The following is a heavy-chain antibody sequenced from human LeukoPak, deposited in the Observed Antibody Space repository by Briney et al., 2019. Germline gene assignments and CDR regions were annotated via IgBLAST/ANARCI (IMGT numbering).Heavy chain of an antibody. J-gene: IGHJ4*02. Sequence: PSETLSLTCTVSGGSISSYYWSWIRPPPGKGLEWIGYIYYSGSTNYNPSLKSRVTISVDTSKNQFSLKLSSVTAADTAVYYCASSIAAAIIDFDYWGQGTLVTVSS. CDR1: GGSISSYY. V-gene: IGHV4-59*01. D-gene: IGHD6-13*01. CDR2: IYYSGST. CDR3: ASSIAAAIIDFDY.